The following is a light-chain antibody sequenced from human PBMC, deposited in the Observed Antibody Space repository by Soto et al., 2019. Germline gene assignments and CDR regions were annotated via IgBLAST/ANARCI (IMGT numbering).Light chain of an antibody. V-gene: IGLV2-14*01. CDR3: SSYTSGSTRYV. CDR2: DVS. CDR1: SSDVGGYNY. Sequence: ALTQPASVSGSPGQSITISCTGTSSDVGGYNYVSWYQQHPGKAPKLMIYDVSNRPSGVSNRFSGSKSGNTASLTISGLQAEDEADYYCSSYTSGSTRYVFGTGTKVTVL. J-gene: IGLJ1*01.